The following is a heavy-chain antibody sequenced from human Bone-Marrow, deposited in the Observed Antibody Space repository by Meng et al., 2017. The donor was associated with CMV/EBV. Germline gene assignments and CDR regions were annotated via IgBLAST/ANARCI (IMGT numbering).Heavy chain of an antibody. D-gene: IGHD4-17*01. Sequence: GESLKISCKGSGYSFTSYWIGWVRQMPGKGLAWMGIIYPGDSDTRYSPSFQGQVTISADKSISTAYLQWSSLKASDTAMYYCARLGGDYGRYYYYGMDVWGQGTTVTVSS. V-gene: IGHV5-51*01. CDR3: ARLGGDYGRYYYYGMDV. CDR1: GYSFTSYW. J-gene: IGHJ6*02. CDR2: IYPGDSDT.